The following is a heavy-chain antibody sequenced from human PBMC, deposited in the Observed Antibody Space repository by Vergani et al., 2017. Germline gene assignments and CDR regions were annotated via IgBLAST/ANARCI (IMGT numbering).Heavy chain of an antibody. CDR3: ARILTGYYSHNGMGAFDY. J-gene: IGHJ4*02. CDR2: IKQDGSEK. Sequence: VQLVESGGGVVQPGRSLRLSCAASGFRFSSYGMNWVRQAPGKGLEWVANIKQDGSEKYYVDSVKGRFTISRDNAKNSLYLQMNSLRAEDTAVYYCARILTGYYSHNGMGAFDYWGQGTLVTVSS. D-gene: IGHD3-9*01. CDR1: GFRFSSYG. V-gene: IGHV3-7*01.